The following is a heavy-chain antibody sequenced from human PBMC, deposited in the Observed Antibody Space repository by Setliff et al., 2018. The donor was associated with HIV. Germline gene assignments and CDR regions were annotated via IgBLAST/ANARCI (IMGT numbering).Heavy chain of an antibody. CDR3: ARYLAPYYYYGMDV. CDR2: INPSDGRT. V-gene: IGHV1-46*01. Sequence: ASVKVSCKPSGYTFTNYYMHWVRQAPGQGLEWMGMINPSDGRTNYVQNLQGRLAMTRDTSTSSVYMELSSLRSEDTAVYYCARYLAPYYYYGMDVWGQGTTVTVSS. J-gene: IGHJ6*02. CDR1: GYTFTNYY.